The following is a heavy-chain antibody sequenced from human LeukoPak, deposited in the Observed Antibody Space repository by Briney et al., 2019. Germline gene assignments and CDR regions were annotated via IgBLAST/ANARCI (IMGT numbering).Heavy chain of an antibody. CDR2: IIPIFGTA. J-gene: IGHJ4*02. CDR1: GGTFSSYA. V-gene: IGHV1-69*13. D-gene: IGHD5-12*01. Sequence: ASVTVSCKASGGTFSSYAISWVRQAPGQGLEWMGGIIPIFGTANYAQKFQGRVTNTADESTSTAYMELSSLRSEDTAVYYCAREVGLPYYFDYWGQGTLVTVSS. CDR3: AREVGLPYYFDY.